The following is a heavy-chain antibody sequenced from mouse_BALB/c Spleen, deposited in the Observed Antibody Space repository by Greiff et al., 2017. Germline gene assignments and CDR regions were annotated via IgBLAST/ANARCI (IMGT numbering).Heavy chain of an antibody. V-gene: IGHV1S137*01. J-gene: IGHJ4*01. Sequence: LVESGAELVRPGVSVKISCKGSGYTFTDYAMHWVKQSHAKSLEWIGVISTYYGDASYNQKFKGKATMTVDKSSSTAYMELARLTSEDSAIYYCARGRYAMDYWGQGTSVTVSS. CDR3: ARGRYAMDY. CDR1: GYTFTDYA. CDR2: ISTYYGDA.